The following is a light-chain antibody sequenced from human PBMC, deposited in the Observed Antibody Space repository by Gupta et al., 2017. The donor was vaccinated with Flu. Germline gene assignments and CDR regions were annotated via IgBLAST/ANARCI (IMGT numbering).Light chain of an antibody. CDR3: QQYNSYSPAWT. CDR2: KAS. CDR1: QSISSW. J-gene: IGKJ1*01. Sequence: DIQMTQSPSTLSASVGDRVTITCRASQSISSWLAWYQQKPGKAPKLLIYKASSLERGVPSRFSGSGSGTEFTLTISSRQPDDFATYYCQQYNSYSPAWTFGQGTKVEIK. V-gene: IGKV1-5*03.